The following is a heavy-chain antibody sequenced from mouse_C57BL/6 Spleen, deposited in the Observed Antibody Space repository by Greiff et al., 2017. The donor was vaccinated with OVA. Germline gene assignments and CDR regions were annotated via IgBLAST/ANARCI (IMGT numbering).Heavy chain of an antibody. CDR2: IHPNSGST. J-gene: IGHJ4*01. V-gene: IGHV1-64*01. CDR1: GYTFTSYW. CDR3: ADHYYGSSYYYAMDY. Sequence: QVQLKQPGAELVKPGASVKLSCKASGYTFTSYWMHWVKQRPGQGLEWIGMIHPNSGSTNYNEKFKSKATLTVDKSSSTAYMQRSSLTSEDSAVYYCADHYYGSSYYYAMDYWGQGTSVTVSS. D-gene: IGHD1-1*01.